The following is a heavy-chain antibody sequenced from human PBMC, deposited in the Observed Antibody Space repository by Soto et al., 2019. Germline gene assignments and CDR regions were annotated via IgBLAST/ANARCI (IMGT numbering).Heavy chain of an antibody. Sequence: ASVKVSCKASGYTFTSYDINWVRQATGQGLEWMGWMNPNSGNTGYAQKFQGRVTMTRNTSISTAYMELSSLRSEDTAVYYCARVIGVVVAATVYYYYYYKDLWGKGTTASFPS. V-gene: IGHV1-8*01. CDR1: GYTFTSYD. CDR3: ARVIGVVVAATVYYYYYYKDL. D-gene: IGHD2-15*01. CDR2: MNPNSGNT. J-gene: IGHJ6*03.